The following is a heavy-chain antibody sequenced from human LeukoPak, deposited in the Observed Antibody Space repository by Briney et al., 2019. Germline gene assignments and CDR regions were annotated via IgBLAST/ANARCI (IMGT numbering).Heavy chain of an antibody. V-gene: IGHV3-7*03. CDR2: IKQDGSEE. Sequence: GGSLRLSCAAYGFTFSYYWMSWVRQAPGKGLEWVANIKQDGSEEYYVDSVKGRFTISRDNAKNSLYLQMNSLRAEDTAVYYCASKGCTGGNCKHYFDYWGQGTLVTVAS. CDR3: ASKGCTGGNCKHYFDY. J-gene: IGHJ4*02. D-gene: IGHD2-8*02. CDR1: GFTFSYYW.